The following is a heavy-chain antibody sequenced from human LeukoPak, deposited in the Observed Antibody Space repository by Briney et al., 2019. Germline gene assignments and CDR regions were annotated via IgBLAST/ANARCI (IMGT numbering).Heavy chain of an antibody. CDR2: IKKDESEK. J-gene: IGHJ3*02. V-gene: IGHV3-7*01. D-gene: IGHD2/OR15-2a*01. CDR3: ARIVRGIVQPQNAFDI. CDR1: GFTFSSYW. Sequence: GGSLRLSCAASGFTFSSYWMSWVRQAPGKGLEWVANIKKDESEKYSVDSVRGRFTISRDNAKTSLYLQMSSLRADDTAVYYCARIVRGIVQPQNAFDIWGQGTVVTVSS.